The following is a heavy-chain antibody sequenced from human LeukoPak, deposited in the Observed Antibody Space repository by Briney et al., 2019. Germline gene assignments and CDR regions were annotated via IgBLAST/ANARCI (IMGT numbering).Heavy chain of an antibody. CDR1: GFTVSSNY. J-gene: IGHJ4*02. D-gene: IGHD6-13*01. Sequence: GGSLRLSCAASGFTVSSNYMSWVRQAPGKGLEWVSVIYSGGSTYYADSVKGRFTISRDNSKNTLYLQMNSLRAEDTAVYYCARVSRGLSSSWSYFDYWGQGTLVTVSS. CDR3: ARVSRGLSSSWSYFDY. CDR2: IYSGGST. V-gene: IGHV3-53*01.